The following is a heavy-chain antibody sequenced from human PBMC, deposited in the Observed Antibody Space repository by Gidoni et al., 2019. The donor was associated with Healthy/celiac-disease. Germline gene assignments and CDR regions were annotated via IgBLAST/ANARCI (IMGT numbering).Heavy chain of an antibody. D-gene: IGHD3-10*01. CDR2: IKQDGSEK. J-gene: IGHJ6*02. CDR1: GFTFSSYW. V-gene: IGHV3-7*01. Sequence: EVQLVESGGGLVQPGGSLRLSCAASGFTFSSYWMSWVRQAPGKGLEWVANIKQDGSEKYYVDSVKGRFTISRDNAKNSLYLQMNSLRAEDTAVYYCARDGHYYGSGSYEVYYYYYGMDVWGQGTTVTVSS. CDR3: ARDGHYYGSGSYEVYYYYYGMDV.